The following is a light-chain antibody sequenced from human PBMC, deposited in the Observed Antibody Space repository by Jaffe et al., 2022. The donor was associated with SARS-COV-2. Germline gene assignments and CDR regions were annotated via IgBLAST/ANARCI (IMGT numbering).Light chain of an antibody. CDR2: GAS. J-gene: IGKJ1*01. V-gene: IGKV3-20*01. CDR3: QQYGSSPWT. Sequence: EIVLTQSPGTLSLSPGERASLSCRASQTVISSYLAWYQQRPGQAPRLLIHGASSRATGIPDRFSGSGSGTDFTLTIIRLEPEDFAVYYCQQYGSSPWTFGQGTKVEIK. CDR1: QTVISSY.